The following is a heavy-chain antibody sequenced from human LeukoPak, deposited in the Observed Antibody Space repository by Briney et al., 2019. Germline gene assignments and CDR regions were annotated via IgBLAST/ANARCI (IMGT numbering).Heavy chain of an antibody. J-gene: IGHJ3*02. D-gene: IGHD1-26*01. CDR3: ARHPPRGATRAFDI. CDR1: GGSTSGSSYY. V-gene: IGHV4-39*01. Sequence: SETLSLTCTVSGGSTSGSSYYWGWIRQPPGKGLEWIGSIYYSGSTYYNPSLKSRVTISVDTSKNQFSLKLSSVTAADTAVYYCARHPPRGATRAFDIWGQGTMVTVSS. CDR2: IYYSGST.